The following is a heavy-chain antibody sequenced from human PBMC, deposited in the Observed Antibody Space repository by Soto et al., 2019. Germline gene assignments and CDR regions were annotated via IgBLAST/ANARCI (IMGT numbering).Heavy chain of an antibody. V-gene: IGHV3-48*02. Sequence: PGGSLRLSCAASGFTFSEYTMNWVRQAPGKGLGWISYIRRSGDSADYADSVKGRFTISRDNAKNSLYLQMNSLRDEDTAVYYCARDNAYAFDYWGQGKLVTVSS. J-gene: IGHJ4*02. CDR3: ARDNAYAFDY. CDR2: IRRSGDSA. D-gene: IGHD4-17*01. CDR1: GFTFSEYT.